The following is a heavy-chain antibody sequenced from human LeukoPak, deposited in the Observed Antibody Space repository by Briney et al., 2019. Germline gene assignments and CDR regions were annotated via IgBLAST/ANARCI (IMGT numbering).Heavy chain of an antibody. J-gene: IGHJ4*02. V-gene: IGHV1-46*01. CDR3: AREVGRGFDY. Sequence: ASVKVSCKASGYTFTNYYIHWVRQAPGQGLEWMGLINPGGANTNYAQNFQGRVTMTRDTSTSTAYMEVRSLRSDDTAVYYCAREVGRGFDYWGQGTLVTVPS. CDR1: GYTFTNYY. D-gene: IGHD1-26*01. CDR2: INPGGANT.